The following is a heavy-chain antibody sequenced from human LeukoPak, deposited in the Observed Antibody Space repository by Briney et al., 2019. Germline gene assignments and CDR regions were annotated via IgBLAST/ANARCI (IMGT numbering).Heavy chain of an antibody. CDR1: GFTFSSCG. CDR3: ARATKRRCSGGSCYPGYFDY. CDR2: ISYDGSNK. Sequence: GGSLRLSCAASGFTFSSCGMHWVRQAPGKGLEWVAVISYDGSNKYYADSVKGRFTISRDNSKSTLYLQMNSLRAEDTAVYYCARATKRRCSGGSCYPGYFDYWGQGTLVTVSS. D-gene: IGHD2-15*01. J-gene: IGHJ4*02. V-gene: IGHV3-30*03.